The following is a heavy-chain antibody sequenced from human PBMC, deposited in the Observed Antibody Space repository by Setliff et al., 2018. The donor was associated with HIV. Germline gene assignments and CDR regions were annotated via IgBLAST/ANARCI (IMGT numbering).Heavy chain of an antibody. CDR3: VTTDYFYGRNNFEY. D-gene: IGHD3-10*01. CDR1: GYSMSGGYN. J-gene: IGHJ4*02. CDR2: IYHVGTT. Sequence: KTSETLSLTCTVSGYSMSGGYNWGWIRQSPEKGLEWIGNIYHVGTTYYNPSLKSRVTLSVDPSKSQFSLKLTSVTAADTVLYYCVTTDYFYGRNNFEYWGQGALVTVSS. V-gene: IGHV4-38-2*02.